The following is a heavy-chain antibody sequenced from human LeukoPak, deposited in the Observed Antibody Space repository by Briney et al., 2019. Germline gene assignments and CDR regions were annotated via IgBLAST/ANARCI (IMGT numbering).Heavy chain of an antibody. D-gene: IGHD5-12*01. CDR2: INPNSGGT. V-gene: IGHV1-2*04. CDR1: GYTFTSYY. CDR3: ARGNSGYDRNWFDP. J-gene: IGHJ5*02. Sequence: GASVKVSCKASGYTFTSYYMHWVRQAPGQGLEWMGWINPNSGGTNYAQKFQGWVTMTRDTSISTAYMELSRLRSDDTAVYYCARGNSGYDRNWFDPWGQGTLVTVSS.